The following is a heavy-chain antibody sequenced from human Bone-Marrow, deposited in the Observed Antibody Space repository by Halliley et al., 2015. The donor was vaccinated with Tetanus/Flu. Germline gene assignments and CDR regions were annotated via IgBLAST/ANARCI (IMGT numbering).Heavy chain of an antibody. Sequence: QLVQSGAEVKKPGESLKISCKCSGYGFNTYWIGWVRQMPGKGLECMGITYPDDSDTRYSQSFQGRVTMSVDRSTNTAYLQWSSLKASDPAIYYCARRHDWGLDYWGQGTLVTVSS. D-gene: IGHD7-27*01. CDR3: ARRHDWGLDY. CDR2: TYPDDSDT. J-gene: IGHJ4*02. CDR1: GYGFNTYW. V-gene: IGHV5-51*01.